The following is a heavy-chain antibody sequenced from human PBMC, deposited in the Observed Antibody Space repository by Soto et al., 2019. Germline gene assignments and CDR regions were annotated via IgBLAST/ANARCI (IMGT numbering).Heavy chain of an antibody. Sequence: ASETLSLTCTVSGGSISSYYWSWIRQPPGKGLEWIGYIYYSGSTNYNPSLKSRVTISVDTSKNQFSLKLSSVTAADTAVYYCARGMGYDSSGYYYGYWGQGTLVTVSS. D-gene: IGHD3-22*01. J-gene: IGHJ4*02. CDR2: IYYSGST. CDR3: ARGMGYDSSGYYYGY. CDR1: GGSISSYY. V-gene: IGHV4-59*01.